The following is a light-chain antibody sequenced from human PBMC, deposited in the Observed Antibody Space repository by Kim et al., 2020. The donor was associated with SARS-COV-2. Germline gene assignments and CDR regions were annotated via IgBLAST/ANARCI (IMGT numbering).Light chain of an antibody. CDR1: NIGNKN. CDR3: QVWDSSIGV. J-gene: IGLJ2*01. Sequence: SVAPGQSARMNCGGNNIGNKNVHWYQQKPGQAHILVIYRDTNRPSGIPERFSGSTSGNTATLTISRAQAGDESDYYCQVWDSSIGVFGGGTQLTVL. V-gene: IGLV3-9*01. CDR2: RDT.